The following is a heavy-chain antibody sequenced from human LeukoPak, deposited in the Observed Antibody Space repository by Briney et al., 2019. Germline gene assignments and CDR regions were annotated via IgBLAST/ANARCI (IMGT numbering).Heavy chain of an antibody. Sequence: PGGSLRLSCAASGFTFSSYGMHWVRQAPGKGLEWVAVISYDGSNKYYADSVKGRFTISRDNSKNTLYLQMNSLRAEDTAVYYCAKDPHHFYDFSAPSDYWGQGTLVTVSS. V-gene: IGHV3-30*18. D-gene: IGHD3-3*01. CDR2: ISYDGSNK. CDR1: GFTFSSYG. CDR3: AKDPHHFYDFSAPSDY. J-gene: IGHJ4*02.